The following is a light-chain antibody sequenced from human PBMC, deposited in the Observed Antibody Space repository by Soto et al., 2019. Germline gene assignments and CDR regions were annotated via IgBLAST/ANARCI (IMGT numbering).Light chain of an antibody. CDR1: QDISTY. Sequence: DIQMTQSPSSLSASVGERVTITCRANQDISTYLAWFQQIPGKAPKSLIYAASSLHSGVPTRFSGSGSGTDITRTISRLQPEDLATYYCQQYNNYSLTFGGETKVEIK. CDR3: QQYNNYSLT. J-gene: IGKJ4*01. CDR2: AAS. V-gene: IGKV1-16*01.